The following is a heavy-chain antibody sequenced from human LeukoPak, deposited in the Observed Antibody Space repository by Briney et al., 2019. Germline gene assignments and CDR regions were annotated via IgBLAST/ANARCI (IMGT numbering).Heavy chain of an antibody. V-gene: IGHV4-30-4*01. Sequence: SQTLSLTCTVSGGSISSGDYYWSWIRQPPGKGLEWIGYIYYSGSTYYNPSLKSRVTISVDTSKNQFSLKLSSVTAADTAVCYCARDHYYDSSGYYPLDYWGQGTLVTVSS. CDR1: GGSISSGDYY. D-gene: IGHD3-22*01. CDR3: ARDHYYDSSGYYPLDY. CDR2: IYYSGST. J-gene: IGHJ4*02.